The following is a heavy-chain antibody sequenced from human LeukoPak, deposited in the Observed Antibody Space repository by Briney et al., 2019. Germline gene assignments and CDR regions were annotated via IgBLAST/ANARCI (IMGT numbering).Heavy chain of an antibody. Sequence: GGSLRLSCAASGFTFSDYYMSWIRQAPGKGLEWVSYISSSGSTIYYADSVKGRFTISRDNAKNSLYLQMNSLRAEDTAVYYCARDRADYSNSYYDYDMDVWGKGTTVTVSS. V-gene: IGHV3-11*01. CDR1: GFTFSDYY. CDR2: ISSSGSTI. CDR3: ARDRADYSNSYYDYDMDV. D-gene: IGHD4-11*01. J-gene: IGHJ6*03.